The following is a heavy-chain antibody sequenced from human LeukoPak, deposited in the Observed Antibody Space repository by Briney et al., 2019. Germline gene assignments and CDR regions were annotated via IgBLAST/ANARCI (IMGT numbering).Heavy chain of an antibody. Sequence: PGGSLRLSCAASGFTFSSYWMSWVRQAPGKGLEWVANIKQDGSETYHVDSVKGRFTISRDNAKNSLYLQMNTLRAEDTALYYCAKDGSYGSGNYNAMDVWGQGTTVTVSS. J-gene: IGHJ6*02. CDR1: GFTFSSYW. D-gene: IGHD3-10*01. CDR3: AKDGSYGSGNYNAMDV. V-gene: IGHV3-7*03. CDR2: IKQDGSET.